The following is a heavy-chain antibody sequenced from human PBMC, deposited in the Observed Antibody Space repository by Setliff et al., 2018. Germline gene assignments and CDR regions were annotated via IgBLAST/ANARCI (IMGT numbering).Heavy chain of an antibody. J-gene: IGHJ4*02. Sequence: SETLSLTCTVSGDSMSGASIWSWIRQPPGKGLEFMGYVFPSGATKYDPSLKSRLTISVDTSKNQFSLKLTSVTAADTAVYFCAKGGTYRYFDFWGQGTLVTVSS. D-gene: IGHD2-15*01. CDR1: GDSMSGAS. CDR2: VFPSGAT. CDR3: AKGGTYRYFDF. V-gene: IGHV4-59*01.